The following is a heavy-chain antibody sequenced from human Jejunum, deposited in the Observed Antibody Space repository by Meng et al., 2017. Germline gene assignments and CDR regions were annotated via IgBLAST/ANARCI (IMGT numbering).Heavy chain of an antibody. V-gene: IGHV4-39*01. CDR2: ISYSGST. CDR3: ARHFSGSGTWFFDS. CDR1: GGSISGSYDY. D-gene: IGHD3-10*01. J-gene: IGHJ4*02. Sequence: QLQLQESGAGLVKASETLSLTCTVSGGSISGSYDYGGWIRQPPGKGLDWTGTISYSGSTYYNPSLTSRVTISMDTSKNQFSLKLSSVTAADTAVYYCARHFSGSGTWFFDSWGQGVLVTVSS.